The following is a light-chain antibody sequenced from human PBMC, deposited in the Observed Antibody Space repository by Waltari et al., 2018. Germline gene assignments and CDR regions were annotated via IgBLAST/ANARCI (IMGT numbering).Light chain of an antibody. Sequence: QSVLTQTPSSSGTPGQRVTISCSGRGFTIGRHTVNRYQQLPGTAPKLIMFGNKHRPSGVPGRFSGSKSGTSASLAISGLQSEDEADYYCGVWDDSLNGVVFGGGTKLTVL. CDR2: GNK. J-gene: IGLJ2*01. CDR1: GFTIGRHT. CDR3: GVWDDSLNGVV. V-gene: IGLV1-44*01.